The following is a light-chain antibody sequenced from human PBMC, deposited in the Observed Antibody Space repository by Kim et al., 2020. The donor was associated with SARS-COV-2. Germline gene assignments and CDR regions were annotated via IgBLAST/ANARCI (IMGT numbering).Light chain of an antibody. CDR1: SSYVGGYNY. V-gene: IGLV2-14*03. Sequence: QSALTQPASVSGSPGQSITISCTGTSSYVGGYNYVSWYQQHPGKAPKLMIYDVSNRPSGVSNRFSGSKSGNTASLTISGLQAEDEADYYCSSYTSSSTLEVVFGGGTQLTVL. J-gene: IGLJ2*01. CDR3: SSYTSSSTLEVV. CDR2: DVS.